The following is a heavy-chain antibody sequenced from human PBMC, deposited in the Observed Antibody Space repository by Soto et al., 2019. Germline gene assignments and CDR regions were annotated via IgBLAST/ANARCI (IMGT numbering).Heavy chain of an antibody. CDR1: GFTFRAYG. CDR2: ISYDGNNE. D-gene: IGHD1-1*01. J-gene: IGHJ5*02. V-gene: IGHV3-30*18. CDR3: AKDLVAFTTGRRSPFGT. Sequence: QVQLVESGGGVVQPGRSLRLSCAASGFTFRAYGMHWVRQTPGKGLEWVAVISYDGNNEYYAESAKGRFTISRDSSKDILYLQMNSLRADDTAVYFCAKDLVAFTTGRRSPFGTWGQGTLVTVSS.